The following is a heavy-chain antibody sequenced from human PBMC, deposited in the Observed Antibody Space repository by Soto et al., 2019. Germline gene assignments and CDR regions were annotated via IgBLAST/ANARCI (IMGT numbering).Heavy chain of an antibody. CDR1: GFTFSSYA. Sequence: EVQLLESGGGLVQPGGSLRLSCVVSGFTFSSYAMSWVRQAPGKGLEWVSAISGSGGSTYYADSVKGRFTISRDNSKNTLYLQMNSLRVEDTAVYYCAKTQGYSAGAFDVWGQGTMVTVSS. CDR2: ISGSGGST. D-gene: IGHD4-4*01. J-gene: IGHJ3*01. V-gene: IGHV3-23*01. CDR3: AKTQGYSAGAFDV.